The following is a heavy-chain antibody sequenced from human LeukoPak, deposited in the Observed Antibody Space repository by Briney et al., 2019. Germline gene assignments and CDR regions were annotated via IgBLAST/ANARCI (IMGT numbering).Heavy chain of an antibody. J-gene: IGHJ4*02. D-gene: IGHD3-10*01. V-gene: IGHV1-8*01. CDR1: GYTFNSFD. Sequence: ASVKVSCKASGYTFNSFDINWVRQATGQGLEWMGWMNPNSGNTGYAQKFQGRVTMTRNTSISTAYMELSSLRSEDTAVYYCARGPWFGETIYYFDYWGQGTLVTVSS. CDR2: MNPNSGNT. CDR3: ARGPWFGETIYYFDY.